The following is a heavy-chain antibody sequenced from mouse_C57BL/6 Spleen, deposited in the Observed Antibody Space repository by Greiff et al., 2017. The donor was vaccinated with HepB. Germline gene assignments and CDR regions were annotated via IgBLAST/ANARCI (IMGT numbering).Heavy chain of an antibody. J-gene: IGHJ1*03. V-gene: IGHV1-76*01. CDR1: GYTFTDYY. Sequence: QVQLKQSGAELVRPGASVKLSCKASGYTFTDYYINWVKQRPGQGLEWIARIYPGSGNTYYNEKFKGKATLTAEKSSSTAYMQLSSLTSEDSAVYFCARRGGRGWYFDVWGTGTTVTVSS. CDR3: ARRGGRGWYFDV. CDR2: IYPGSGNT.